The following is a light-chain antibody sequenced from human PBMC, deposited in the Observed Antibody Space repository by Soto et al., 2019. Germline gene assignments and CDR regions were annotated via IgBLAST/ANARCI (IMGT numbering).Light chain of an antibody. CDR3: QQSYSTPIG. CDR2: AAS. Sequence: DLQMTQSPSSLSASVGDRVTITCRASQSISSYLNWYQQKPGKAPKLLIYAASSLQSGVPSRFKCSGSGTDFTLTISSLQPEDFATYYCQQSYSTPIGFGQGTRLEIK. J-gene: IGKJ5*01. CDR1: QSISSY. V-gene: IGKV1-39*01.